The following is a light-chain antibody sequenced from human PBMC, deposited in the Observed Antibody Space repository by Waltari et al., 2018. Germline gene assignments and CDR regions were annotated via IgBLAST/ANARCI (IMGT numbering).Light chain of an antibody. Sequence: DIQMTQSPSSLSASIGDRVTITCQASQGISNSLAWYQQKAGKAPKLLLYGASRLESGVPSRVRGSGSGTDYTLTINSLQPEDFATYYCQQYYDIVYSFGQGTKLDI. J-gene: IGKJ2*03. CDR1: QGISNS. V-gene: IGKV1-NL1*01. CDR3: QQYYDIVYS. CDR2: GAS.